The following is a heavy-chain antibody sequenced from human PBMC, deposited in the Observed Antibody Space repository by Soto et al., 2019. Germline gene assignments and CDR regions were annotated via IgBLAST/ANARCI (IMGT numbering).Heavy chain of an antibody. CDR2: IYPGDSDT. Sequence: GESLKISCKGSGYSFTSYWIGWVRQMPGKGLEWMGIIYPGDSDTRYSPSFQGQVTISADKSISTAYLQWSSLKASDTAMYYCARRKGHSGYDCYFDYWGQGTLVTVSS. V-gene: IGHV5-51*01. CDR3: ARRKGHSGYDCYFDY. D-gene: IGHD5-12*01. J-gene: IGHJ4*02. CDR1: GYSFTSYW.